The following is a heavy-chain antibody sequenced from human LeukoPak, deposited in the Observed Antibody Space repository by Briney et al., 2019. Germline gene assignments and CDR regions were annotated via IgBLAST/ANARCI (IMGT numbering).Heavy chain of an antibody. CDR2: ISSSGGST. Sequence: GGSLRLSCAASGFTFSRYAMSWVRQAPGKGLEWVSSISSSGGSTYYADSVKGRFTFSRDNSENTLYLQMHSLRAEDTAVYYCAKGEGSGWYDDFDYWGQGTLVTVSS. J-gene: IGHJ4*02. CDR3: AKGEGSGWYDDFDY. D-gene: IGHD6-19*01. V-gene: IGHV3-23*01. CDR1: GFTFSRYA.